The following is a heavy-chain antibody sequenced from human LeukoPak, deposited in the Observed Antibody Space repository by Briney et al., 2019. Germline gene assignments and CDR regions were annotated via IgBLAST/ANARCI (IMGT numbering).Heavy chain of an antibody. D-gene: IGHD2-21*02. CDR2: ISSSSSHI. J-gene: IGHJ4*02. CDR1: GFTFRSYS. CDR3: ARSDYCGGDCYSSLSNY. V-gene: IGHV3-21*01. Sequence: GGSLRLSCAASGFTFRSYSMNWVRQAPGKGLEWVSSISSSSSHIYHADSVKGRFTISRDNAKNSLYLQMNSLRAEDTAVYFCARSDYCGGDCYSSLSNYWGQGTLVTVSS.